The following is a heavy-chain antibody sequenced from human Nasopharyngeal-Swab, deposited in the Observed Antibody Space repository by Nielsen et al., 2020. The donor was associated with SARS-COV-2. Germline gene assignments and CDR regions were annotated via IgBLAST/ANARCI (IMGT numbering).Heavy chain of an antibody. CDR2: ISYDGSNK. Sequence: WIRQPPGKALEWVAVISYDGSNKYYADSVKGRFTISRDNSKNTLYLQMNSLRAEDTAVYYCAKLGSIVGATTGYWGQGTLVTVSS. J-gene: IGHJ4*02. V-gene: IGHV3-30*18. D-gene: IGHD1-26*01. CDR3: AKLGSIVGATTGY.